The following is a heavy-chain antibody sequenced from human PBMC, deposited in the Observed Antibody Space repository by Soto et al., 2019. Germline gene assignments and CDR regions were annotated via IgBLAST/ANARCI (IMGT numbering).Heavy chain of an antibody. Sequence: GESLKISCKGSGYSCTSYWIGWVRQMPGKGLEWMGIIYPGDSDTRYSPSFQGQVTISADKSISTAYLQWSSLKASDTAMYYCARRWVIAAAESPYDAFDIWGQGTMVTVSS. V-gene: IGHV5-51*01. CDR2: IYPGDSDT. CDR1: GYSCTSYW. CDR3: ARRWVIAAAESPYDAFDI. D-gene: IGHD6-13*01. J-gene: IGHJ3*02.